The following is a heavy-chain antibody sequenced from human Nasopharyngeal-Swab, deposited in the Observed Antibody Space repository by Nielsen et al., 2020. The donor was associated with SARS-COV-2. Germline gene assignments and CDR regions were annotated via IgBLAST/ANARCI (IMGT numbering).Heavy chain of an antibody. D-gene: IGHD6-13*01. CDR1: GFTFSSYA. J-gene: IGHJ6*02. CDR3: AISAYSSSWYYYYYYGMDV. Sequence: GGSLRLSCAASGFTFSSYAMSWVRQAPGKGLEWVSVIYSGGSSTYYADPVKGRFTISRDNSKNTLYLQMNSLRAEDTAVYYCAISAYSSSWYYYYYYGMDVWGQGTTVTVSS. V-gene: IGHV3-23*03. CDR2: IYSGGSST.